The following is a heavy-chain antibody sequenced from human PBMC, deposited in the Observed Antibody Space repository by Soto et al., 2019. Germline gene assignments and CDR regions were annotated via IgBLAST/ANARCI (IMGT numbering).Heavy chain of an antibody. CDR3: AKSVEANWGFYYGMDV. Sequence: QVQLVESGGGVVQPGSSLRLSCVASGFMFSDYGMHWVRQTPGRGLEWVAVISFDGNYKYYAKYVKGRFTFARDNSKNTLSLQMNSLRVEDTAVYYCAKSVEANWGFYYGMDVWGQGTTVTVSS. V-gene: IGHV3-30*18. CDR1: GFMFSDYG. J-gene: IGHJ6*02. D-gene: IGHD7-27*01. CDR2: ISFDGNYK.